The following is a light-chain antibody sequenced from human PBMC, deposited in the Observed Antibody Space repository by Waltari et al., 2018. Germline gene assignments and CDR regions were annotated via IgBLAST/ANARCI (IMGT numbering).Light chain of an antibody. CDR1: SRDVGDYDW. Sequence: QSALTQPASVSGSPGQSITISCTGTSRDVGDYDWVSWYQQHPGKAPKVVIFDVSYRPSGVSNRFSGYKSGNTASLTIFGLQAEDEADYYCTSYTSRHSLVFGTGTKVTVL. V-gene: IGLV2-14*03. CDR2: DVS. CDR3: TSYTSRHSLV. J-gene: IGLJ1*01.